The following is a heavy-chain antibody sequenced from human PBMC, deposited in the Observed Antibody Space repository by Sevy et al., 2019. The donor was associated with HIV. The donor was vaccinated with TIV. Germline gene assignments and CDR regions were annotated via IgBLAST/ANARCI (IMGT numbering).Heavy chain of an antibody. J-gene: IGHJ4*02. CDR2: MPHDGNYK. CDR1: GFPSGVYD. V-gene: IGHV3-30*04. Sequence: GGPLRFSCAAPGFPSGVYDLHGVGRAPGKGLEWVQVMPHDGNYKNQADSVKVRFTISRDNFKNTLYLQMNSLRVEDTAVYFCARLFSCGGDCYYLDYWGQGAPVTVSS. D-gene: IGHD2-21*02. CDR3: ARLFSCGGDCYYLDY.